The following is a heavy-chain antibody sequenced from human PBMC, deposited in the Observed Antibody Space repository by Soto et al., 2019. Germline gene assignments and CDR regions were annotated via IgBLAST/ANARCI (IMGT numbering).Heavy chain of an antibody. CDR2: IYYSGST. V-gene: IGHV4-59*01. D-gene: IGHD5-12*01. J-gene: IGHJ4*02. CDR1: GGSISSYY. CDR3: ARGRWLQQHSVDY. Sequence: SETLSLTCTVSGGSISSYYWSWIRQPPGKGLEWIGYIYYSGSTNYNPSLKSRVTISVDTSKNQFSLKLSSVTAADTAVYYCARGRWLQQHSVDYWGQGTLVTVSS.